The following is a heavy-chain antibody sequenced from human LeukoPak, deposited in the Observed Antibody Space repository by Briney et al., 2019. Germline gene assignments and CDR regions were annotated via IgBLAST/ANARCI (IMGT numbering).Heavy chain of an antibody. CDR3: AKDPAASPYCSGGSCYGDY. V-gene: IGHV3-23*01. D-gene: IGHD2-15*01. CDR2: ISGSGGST. CDR1: GFTFSSYA. J-gene: IGHJ4*02. Sequence: GGSLRLSCAASGFTFSSYAMSWVRQAPGKGLEWVSAISGSGGSTYYADSVKGRFTLSRDNSKNTLYLQMNSLRAEDTAVYYCAKDPAASPYCSGGSCYGDYWGQGTLVTVSS.